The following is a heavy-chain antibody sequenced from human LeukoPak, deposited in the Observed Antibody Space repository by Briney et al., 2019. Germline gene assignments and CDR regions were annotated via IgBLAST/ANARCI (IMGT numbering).Heavy chain of an antibody. J-gene: IGHJ4*02. CDR2: ISYDGSNK. Sequence: PGGSLRLSCAASGFTFSDYYMSWVRQAPGKGLEWVAVISYDGSNKYYADSVKGRFTISRDNSKNTLYLQMNSLRAEDTAVYYCARDERYDSSGYPFDYWGQGTLVTVSS. CDR3: ARDERYDSSGYPFDY. CDR1: GFTFSDYY. V-gene: IGHV3-30*03. D-gene: IGHD3-22*01.